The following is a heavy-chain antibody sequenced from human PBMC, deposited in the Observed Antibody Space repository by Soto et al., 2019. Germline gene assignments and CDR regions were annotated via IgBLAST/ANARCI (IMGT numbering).Heavy chain of an antibody. CDR1: GFTFSSYG. CDR3: AKPRHYYDSSGYSDY. J-gene: IGHJ4*02. CDR2: ISYDGSNK. Sequence: GGSLRLSCAASGFTFSSYGMHWVRQAPGKGLEWVAVISYDGSNKYYADSVKGRFTTSRDNSKNTLYLQMNSLRAEDTAVYYCAKPRHYYDSSGYSDYWGQGTLVTVSS. D-gene: IGHD3-22*01. V-gene: IGHV3-30*18.